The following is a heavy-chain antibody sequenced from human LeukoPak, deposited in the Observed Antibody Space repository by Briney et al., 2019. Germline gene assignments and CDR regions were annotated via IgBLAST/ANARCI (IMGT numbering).Heavy chain of an antibody. CDR3: ARGGGSYYQ. D-gene: IGHD1-26*01. J-gene: IGHJ4*02. V-gene: IGHV6-1*01. CDR2: TYFKSNWYY. CDR1: GDSVSSNSAA. Sequence: SQTLSLTCAISGDSVSSNSAAWNWIRQSPSRGLEWLGRTYFKSNWYYDYAGSVKSRITTNPDTTKNQFSLQLHSVTPEDTAVYYCARGGGSYYQWGQGTLVTVSS.